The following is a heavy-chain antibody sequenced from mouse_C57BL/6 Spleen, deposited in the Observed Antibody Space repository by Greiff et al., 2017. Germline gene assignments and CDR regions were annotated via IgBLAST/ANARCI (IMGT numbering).Heavy chain of an antibody. V-gene: IGHV1-76*01. J-gene: IGHJ3*01. CDR3: AREGGYDVGFAY. Sequence: VQLQQSGAELVRPGASVKLSCKASGYTFTDYYINWVKQRPGPGLERIARIYPGSGNTYYNEKFKGKATLTAEKSSSTAYMQLSSLTSEDSDVYFCAREGGYDVGFAYWGQGTLVTVSA. D-gene: IGHD2-14*01. CDR2: IYPGSGNT. CDR1: GYTFTDYY.